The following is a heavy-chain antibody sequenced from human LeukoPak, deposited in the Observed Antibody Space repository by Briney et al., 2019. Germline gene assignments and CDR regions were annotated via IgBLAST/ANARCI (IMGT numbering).Heavy chain of an antibody. CDR3: ARDFHVRYYDTGGYSY. CDR2: ISSTSTYI. V-gene: IGHV3-21*01. Sequence: GGSLRLSCAASGFTFITYTMNWVRQAPGKGLEWVSSISSTSTYIYYADSVKGRFTISRDNAKNSLYLQMNSLRAEDTAVYYCARDFHVRYYDTGGYSYWGQGTLVTVSS. D-gene: IGHD3-22*01. J-gene: IGHJ4*02. CDR1: GFTFITYT.